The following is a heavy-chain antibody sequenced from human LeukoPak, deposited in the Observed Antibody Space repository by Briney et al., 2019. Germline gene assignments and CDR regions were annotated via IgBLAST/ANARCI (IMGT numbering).Heavy chain of an antibody. CDR1: GGSFSGYY. V-gene: IGHV4-34*01. D-gene: IGHD3-3*01. CDR2: INHSGST. J-gene: IGHJ3*02. CDR3: ARADFGVEDAFDI. Sequence: SETLSLTCAVYGGSFSGYYWSWIRQPPGKGLEWIGEINHSGSTNYNPSLKSRVTISVDTSKNQFSLKLSSVTAADTAVYYRARADFGVEDAFDIWGQGTMVTVSS.